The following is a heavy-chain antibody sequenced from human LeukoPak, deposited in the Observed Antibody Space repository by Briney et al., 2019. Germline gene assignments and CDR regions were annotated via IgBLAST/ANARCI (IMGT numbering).Heavy chain of an antibody. CDR3: ATRAGYSGYDFHY. J-gene: IGHJ4*02. V-gene: IGHV5-51*01. CDR1: GYSFTSYW. D-gene: IGHD5-12*01. Sequence: GASLQISCKGSGYSFTSYWIGWVRQMPGKGLEWMGIIYPGDSDTRYSPSFQGQVTISADKSISTAYLQWSSLKASDTAMYYCATRAGYSGYDFHYWGQGTLVTVSS. CDR2: IYPGDSDT.